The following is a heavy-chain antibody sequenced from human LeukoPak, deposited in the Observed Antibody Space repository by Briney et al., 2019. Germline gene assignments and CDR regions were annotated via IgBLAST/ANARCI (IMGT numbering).Heavy chain of an antibody. CDR2: ISSSSSYI. CDR1: GFTFSSYA. V-gene: IGHV3-21*01. J-gene: IGHJ5*02. CDR3: ARDGGFHRYPNWFDP. Sequence: GGSLRLSCAASGFTFSSYAMSWVRQAPGKGLEWVSSISSSSSYIYYADSVKGRFTISRDNAKNSLYLQMNSLRAEDTAVYYCARDGGFHRYPNWFDPWGQGTLVTVSS. D-gene: IGHD2-15*01.